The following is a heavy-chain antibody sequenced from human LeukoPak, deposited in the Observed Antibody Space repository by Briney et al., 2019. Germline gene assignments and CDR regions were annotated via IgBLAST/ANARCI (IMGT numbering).Heavy chain of an antibody. D-gene: IGHD3-16*02. CDR1: GGSISSYY. CDR3: ARHRVEDYVWGSYPEVGAFDI. V-gene: IGHV4-59*08. J-gene: IGHJ3*02. CDR2: IYYSGST. Sequence: SETLSLTCTVSGGSISSYYWSWIRQPPGKGLEWIGYIYYSGSTNYNPSLKSRVTISVDTSKNQFSLKLSSVTAADTAVYYCARHRVEDYVWGSYPEVGAFDIWGQGTMVTVSS.